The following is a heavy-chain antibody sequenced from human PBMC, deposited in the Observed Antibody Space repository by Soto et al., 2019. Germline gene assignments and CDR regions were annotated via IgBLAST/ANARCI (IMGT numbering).Heavy chain of an antibody. Sequence: GASVKVSCKASGYALTELSMHWVRQGPGNRLEWVGGFDPEDGETNYAQKFQGRVTMTEDTSTDTAYMERSSVRSDDTAVYYCATDSEDRARVPGHYYYYGMDVWGQGTTVTVSS. V-gene: IGHV1-24*01. CDR2: FDPEDGET. J-gene: IGHJ6*02. D-gene: IGHD5-18*01. CDR3: ATDSEDRARVPGHYYYYGMDV. CDR1: GYALTELS.